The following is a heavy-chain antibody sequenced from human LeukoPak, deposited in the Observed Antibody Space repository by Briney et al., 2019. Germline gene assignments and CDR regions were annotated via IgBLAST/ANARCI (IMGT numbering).Heavy chain of an antibody. V-gene: IGHV4-61*02. CDR3: ARTYYYGSGSYNYYYYMDV. J-gene: IGHJ6*03. CDR1: GGSISSGSYY. CDR2: IYTSGST. Sequence: PSETLSLTCTVSGGSISSGSYYWSWIRQPAGKGLEWIRRIYTSGSTNYNPSLKSRVTISVDTSKNQFSLKLSSVTAADTAVYYCARTYYYGSGSYNYYYYMDVWGKGTTVTISS. D-gene: IGHD3-10*01.